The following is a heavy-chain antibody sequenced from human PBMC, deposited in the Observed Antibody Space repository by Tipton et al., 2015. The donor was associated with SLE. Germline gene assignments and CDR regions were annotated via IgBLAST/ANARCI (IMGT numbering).Heavy chain of an antibody. CDR1: GFTVSSNY. CDR2: VNHRGII. D-gene: IGHD1-26*01. CDR3: ARLGVRKTNLYWYFDL. J-gene: IGHJ2*01. Sequence: TLSLTCAASGFTVSSNYMSWVRQSPGKGLEWMGEVNHRGIINHNPSLKSRVTMLVDTAKNQLSLRLTSVTAADTAVYYCARLGVRKTNLYWYFDLWGRGTLVTVSS. V-gene: IGHV4-34*01.